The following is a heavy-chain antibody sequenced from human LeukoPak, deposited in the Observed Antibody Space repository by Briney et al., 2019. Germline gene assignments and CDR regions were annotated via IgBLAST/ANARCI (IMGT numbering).Heavy chain of an antibody. CDR2: IDHSRST. CDR1: GGSISSSNG. J-gene: IGHJ4*02. CDR3: ARGTGGY. D-gene: IGHD1-1*01. Sequence: SGTLSLTCAVSGGSISSSNGWSWVRQPPGKGLELIGEIDHSRSTNYNPSLKSRVTISVDTSKNQFSLKLSSVTAADTDVYYCARGTGGYWGQGTLVTVSS. V-gene: IGHV4-4*02.